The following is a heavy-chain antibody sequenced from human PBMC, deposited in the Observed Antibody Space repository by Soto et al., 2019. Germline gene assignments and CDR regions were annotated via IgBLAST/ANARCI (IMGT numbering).Heavy chain of an antibody. J-gene: IGHJ5*02. CDR3: VKKSRWFNT. CDR1: GFTFGTTD. V-gene: IGHV3-23*01. Sequence: QLLQSGGGLVQPGGSLTLSCAASGFTFGTTDMSWVRQAPGEGLEWVSTIDGSGGITYYADSVKGRFTISRDNSRNTVYLQMNSLRGDDTALYYCVKKSRWFNTWGQGALVTVSS. CDR2: IDGSGGIT.